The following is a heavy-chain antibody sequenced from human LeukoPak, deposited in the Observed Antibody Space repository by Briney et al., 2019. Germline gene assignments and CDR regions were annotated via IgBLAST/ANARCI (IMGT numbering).Heavy chain of an antibody. CDR3: ARVRPYDFWSGYYQYYFDY. CDR2: ISAYNGNT. V-gene: IGHV1-18*01. D-gene: IGHD3-3*01. J-gene: IGHJ4*02. CDR1: GYTFTSYG. Sequence: ASVKVSCKASGYTFTSYGISWVRQAPGQGLEWMGWISAYNGNTNYAQKLQGRVTMTTDTSTSTAYMELRSLRSDDTAVYYCARVRPYDFWSGYYQYYFDYWGQGTLVTVSS.